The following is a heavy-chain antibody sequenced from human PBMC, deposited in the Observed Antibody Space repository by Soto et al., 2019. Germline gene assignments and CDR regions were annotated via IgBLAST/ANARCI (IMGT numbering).Heavy chain of an antibody. CDR1: GGTFSSYA. Sequence: GASVKVSCKASGGTFSSYAISWLRQAPGQGLEWMGGIIPIFGTANYAQKFQGRVTITADESTSTAYMELSSLRSEDTAVYYCARVDYYYDSSAVSWFDPWGQGTLVTVSS. D-gene: IGHD3-22*01. CDR3: ARVDYYYDSSAVSWFDP. CDR2: IIPIFGTA. J-gene: IGHJ5*02. V-gene: IGHV1-69*13.